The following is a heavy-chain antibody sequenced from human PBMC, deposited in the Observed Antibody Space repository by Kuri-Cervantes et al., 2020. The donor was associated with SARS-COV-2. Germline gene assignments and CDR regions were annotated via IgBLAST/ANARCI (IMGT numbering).Heavy chain of an antibody. CDR2: ISYDGSNK. Sequence: GESLKISCAASGFTFSSYGMHWVRQAPGKGLEWVAVISYDGSNKYYADSVKGRFTISRDNSKNTLYLQMNSLRTEDTALYYCAKGLGAIRGSYYYYGMDVWGQGTTVTVSS. D-gene: IGHD1-26*01. CDR1: GFTFSSYG. CDR3: AKGLGAIRGSYYYYGMDV. V-gene: IGHV3-30*18. J-gene: IGHJ6*02.